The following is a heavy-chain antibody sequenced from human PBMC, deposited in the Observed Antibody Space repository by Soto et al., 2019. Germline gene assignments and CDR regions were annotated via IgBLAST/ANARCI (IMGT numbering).Heavy chain of an antibody. Sequence: SETLSLTCTVSGGSVSSGSYYWGWIRQPPGKGLEWIGSIYYSGSTYYNPSLKSRVTISVDTSKNQFSLKLSSVTAADTAVYYCARSGAMVRGVIITPTNWFDPWGQGTLVTVSS. CDR3: ARSGAMVRGVIITPTNWFDP. CDR1: GGSVSSGSYY. J-gene: IGHJ5*02. V-gene: IGHV4-39*01. CDR2: IYYSGST. D-gene: IGHD3-10*01.